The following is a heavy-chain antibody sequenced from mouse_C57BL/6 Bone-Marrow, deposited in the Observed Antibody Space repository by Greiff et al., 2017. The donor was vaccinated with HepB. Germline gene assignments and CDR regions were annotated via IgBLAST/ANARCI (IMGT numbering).Heavy chain of an antibody. J-gene: IGHJ4*01. CDR1: GFTFSDYY. D-gene: IGHD2-1*01. Sequence: EVKVVESGGGLVQPGGSLKLSCAASGFTFSDYYMYWVRQTPEKRLEWVAYISNGGGSTYYPDTVKGRFTISRDNAKNTLYLQMSRLKSEDTAMYYCARHGYYGKGEYYYAMDYWGQGTSVTVSS. CDR3: ARHGYYGKGEYYYAMDY. CDR2: ISNGGGST. V-gene: IGHV5-12*01.